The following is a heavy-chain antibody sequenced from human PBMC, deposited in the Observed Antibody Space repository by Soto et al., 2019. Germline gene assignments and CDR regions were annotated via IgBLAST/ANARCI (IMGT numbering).Heavy chain of an antibody. Sequence: PSETLSLTCAVYGGSFSGYYWSWIRQPPGKGLEWIGEINHSGSTNYNPSLKSRVTISVDTSKNQFSLKLSSVTAADTAVYYCARFRGMVRGVIIDLLDYWGQGTLVTVSS. J-gene: IGHJ4*02. CDR3: ARFRGMVRGVIIDLLDY. CDR2: INHSGST. V-gene: IGHV4-34*01. CDR1: GGSFSGYY. D-gene: IGHD3-10*01.